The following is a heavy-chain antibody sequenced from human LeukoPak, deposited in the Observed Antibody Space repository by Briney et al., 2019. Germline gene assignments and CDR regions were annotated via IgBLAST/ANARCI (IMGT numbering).Heavy chain of an antibody. D-gene: IGHD3-9*01. J-gene: IGHJ6*03. CDR3: ARESRGYDILTGKYHRGYYSYYMDV. CDR1: GFTFSSYW. V-gene: IGHV3-7*01. CDR2: IKQDGSEK. Sequence: GGSLRLSCAASGFTFSSYWMSWVRQAPGKGLEGVANIKQDGSEKYYVDSVKGRFTISRDNAKNTLYLQMNSLRAEDAAVYYCARESRGYDILTGKYHRGYYSYYMDVWGKGTTVTVSS.